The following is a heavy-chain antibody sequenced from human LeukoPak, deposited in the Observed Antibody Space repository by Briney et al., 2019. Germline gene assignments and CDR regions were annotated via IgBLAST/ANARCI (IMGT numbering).Heavy chain of an antibody. V-gene: IGHV3-53*01. D-gene: IGHD3-10*01. CDR2: IYSDNT. CDR1: GFTVSSNS. Sequence: GGSLRLSCTVSGFTVSSNSMSWVRQAPGKGLEWVSFIYSDNTHYSDSVKGRFTISRDNSKNTLYLQMNSLRAEDTAVYYCAKDVKLFLWFLFDYWGQGTLVTVSS. CDR3: AKDVKLFLWFLFDY. J-gene: IGHJ4*02.